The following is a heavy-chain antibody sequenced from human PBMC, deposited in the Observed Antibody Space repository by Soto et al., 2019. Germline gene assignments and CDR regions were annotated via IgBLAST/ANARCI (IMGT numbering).Heavy chain of an antibody. CDR1: GFTVSSNY. CDR3: ARPLWGGGSGSYYNYYYDAFDI. J-gene: IGHJ3*02. CDR2: IYSGGST. V-gene: IGHV3-53*01. D-gene: IGHD3-10*01. Sequence: PGGSLRLSCAASGFTVSSNYMSWVRQAPGKGLEWVSVIYSGGSTYYADSVKGRFTISRDNSKNTLYLQMNSLRAEDTAVYYCARPLWGGGSGSYYNYYYDAFDIWGQGTMVTVSS.